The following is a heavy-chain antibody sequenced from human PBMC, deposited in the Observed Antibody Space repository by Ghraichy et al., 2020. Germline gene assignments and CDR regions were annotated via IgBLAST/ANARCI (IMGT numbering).Heavy chain of an antibody. CDR3: ARRAICLDS. D-gene: IGHD2/OR15-2a*01. CDR2: SNIYNREA. Sequence: ASVKVSCKVSGSNFFSPGIFWVSQAPGLGLEWMGWSNIYNREATYVQRFQGRLNMTTDTSTNTAYMELRGLRSDDTAVYYCARRAICLDSWGQGTLVTVSS. CDR1: GSNFFSPG. V-gene: IGHV1-18*01. J-gene: IGHJ4*02.